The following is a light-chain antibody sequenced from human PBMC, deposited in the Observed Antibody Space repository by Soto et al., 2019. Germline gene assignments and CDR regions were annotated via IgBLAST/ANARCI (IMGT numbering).Light chain of an antibody. J-gene: IGKJ5*01. Sequence: LSRGEGEGRSCRASQSVSSSYLAWYQQNPGQAPRLLIYGASSRATGIPDRFSGSGSGTDFSLTISRLEPEYFAVYYFQQRSYWPPITYGQGTRLEIK. V-gene: IGKV3D-20*02. CDR1: QSVSSSY. CDR3: QQRSYWPPIT. CDR2: GAS.